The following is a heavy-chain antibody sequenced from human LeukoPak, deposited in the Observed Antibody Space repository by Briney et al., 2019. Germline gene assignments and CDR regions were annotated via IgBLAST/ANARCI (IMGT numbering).Heavy chain of an antibody. Sequence: GGSLRLSFAASGFTFSSYAMSWVRQAPGRGRGWASAISGSGGSAYYADSVKGRFTISRDNSKNTLYLQMNSLRAEDTAVYYCAKLGATTRHQVDYWGQGTLVTVSS. CDR2: ISGSGGSA. D-gene: IGHD1-26*01. CDR3: AKLGATTRHQVDY. V-gene: IGHV3-23*01. CDR1: GFTFSSYA. J-gene: IGHJ4*02.